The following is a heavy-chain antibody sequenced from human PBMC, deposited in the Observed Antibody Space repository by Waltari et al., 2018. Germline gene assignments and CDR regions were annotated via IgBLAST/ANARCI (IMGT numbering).Heavy chain of an antibody. V-gene: IGHV3-66*02. CDR1: GFTVSSNY. CDR3: ARDQSAVAGTKDYYYYGMDV. Sequence: EVQLVESGGGLVQPGGSLRLSCAASGFTVSSNYMSWVRKAPGKGLEWVSVIYSGGSTYYADSVKGRFTISRDNSKNTLYLQMNSLRAEDTAVYYCARDQSAVAGTKDYYYYGMDVWGQGTTVTVSS. CDR2: IYSGGST. D-gene: IGHD6-19*01. J-gene: IGHJ6*02.